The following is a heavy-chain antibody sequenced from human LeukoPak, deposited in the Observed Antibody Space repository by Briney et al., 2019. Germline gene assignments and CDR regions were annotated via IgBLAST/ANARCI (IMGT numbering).Heavy chain of an antibody. CDR3: ARESYCSSTSCLNWFDP. CDR1: GGSISSGSYY. Sequence: SETLSLTCTVSGGSISSGSYYWSWIRQPAGKGLEWIGRIYTSGSTNYNPSLKSRVTISVDTSKNQFSLKLSSVTAADTAVYYCARESYCSSTSCLNWFDPWGQGTLVTVSS. J-gene: IGHJ5*02. D-gene: IGHD2-2*01. V-gene: IGHV4-61*02. CDR2: IYTSGST.